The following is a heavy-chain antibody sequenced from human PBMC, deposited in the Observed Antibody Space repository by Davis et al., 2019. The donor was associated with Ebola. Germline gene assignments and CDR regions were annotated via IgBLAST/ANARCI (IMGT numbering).Heavy chain of an antibody. CDR1: GFTVSSNY. J-gene: IGHJ6*02. D-gene: IGHD4-17*01. V-gene: IGHV3-23*01. CDR3: AKSPYGHYYYYGMDV. Sequence: GESLKISCAASGFTVSSNYMSWVRQAPGKGLEWVSAISGSGGSTYYADSVKGRFTISRDNSKNTLYLQMNSLRAEDTAVYYCAKSPYGHYYYYGMDVWGQGTTVTVSS. CDR2: ISGSGGST.